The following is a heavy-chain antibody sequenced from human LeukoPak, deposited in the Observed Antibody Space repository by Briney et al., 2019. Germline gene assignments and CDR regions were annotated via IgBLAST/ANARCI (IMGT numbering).Heavy chain of an antibody. CDR2: IWYDGSNK. CDR3: ARDRQVVVIMGDAFDI. Sequence: GGSLRLSCVASGFIFSSYGMHWVRQAPGKGLEWVAVIWYDGSNKYYADSVKGRFTISRDNSKNTLYLQMNSLRAEDTAVYYCARDRQVVVIMGDAFDIWGQGTMVTVSS. V-gene: IGHV3-33*01. CDR1: GFIFSSYG. J-gene: IGHJ3*02. D-gene: IGHD3-22*01.